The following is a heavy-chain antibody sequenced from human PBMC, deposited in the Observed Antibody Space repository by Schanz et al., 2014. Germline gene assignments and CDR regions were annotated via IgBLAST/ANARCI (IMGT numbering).Heavy chain of an antibody. CDR3: ARAGYDADNWFDP. J-gene: IGHJ5*02. D-gene: IGHD2-2*01. V-gene: IGHV3-48*01. CDR2: VSRSTPDV. Sequence: EVQLAESGGGLVQPGGSLRLSCAASGFTFSGFWMTWVRQAPGKGLEWVSYVSRSTPDVYYADSVKGRFTITRDNAKNSLFLQMNSLRAEDTAVYYCARAGYDADNWFDPWGQGTLVTVSS. CDR1: GFTFSGFW.